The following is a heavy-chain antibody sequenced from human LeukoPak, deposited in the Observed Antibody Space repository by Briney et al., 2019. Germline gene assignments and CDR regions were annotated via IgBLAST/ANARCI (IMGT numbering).Heavy chain of an antibody. D-gene: IGHD6-19*01. V-gene: IGHV3-48*01. CDR3: ARAPGIAVAGTQIMWFDP. CDR1: GFTFSSYS. CDR2: ISSSSSTI. J-gene: IGHJ5*02. Sequence: GGSLRLSCAASGFTFSSYSMNWVRQAPGKGLEWVSYISSSSSTIYYADSVKGRFTISRDNAKNSLYLQMNSLRAEDTAVYYCARAPGIAVAGTQIMWFDPWGQGTLVTVSS.